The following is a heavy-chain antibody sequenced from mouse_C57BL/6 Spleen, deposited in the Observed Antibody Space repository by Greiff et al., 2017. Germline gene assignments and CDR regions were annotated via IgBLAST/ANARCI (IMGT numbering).Heavy chain of an antibody. CDR1: GFTFSDYG. CDR3: ARSYDYHAMDY. V-gene: IGHV5-17*01. Sequence: EVMLVESGGGLVKPGGSLKLSCAASGFTFSDYGMHWVRQAPEKGLEWVAYISSGSSTIYYADTVKGRCTISRDKAKNTLFLQMTILRSEDTAMFYCARSYDYHAMDYWGQGTSVTVSS. CDR2: ISSGSSTI. J-gene: IGHJ4*01. D-gene: IGHD1-1*01.